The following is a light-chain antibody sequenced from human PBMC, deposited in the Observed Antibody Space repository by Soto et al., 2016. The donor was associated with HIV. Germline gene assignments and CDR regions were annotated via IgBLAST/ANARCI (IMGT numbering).Light chain of an antibody. CDR1: NIGRKS. V-gene: IGLV3-21*03. Sequence: SYVLTQPPSVSVAPGKTATITCGGDNIGRKSVNWYQQKPGQAPVLVVYDDTDRPSGIPERFSGSNSGNTATLTISRVEAGDEADYYCQVWDSSSDHGMFGGGTKLTVL. J-gene: IGLJ3*02. CDR2: DDT. CDR3: QVWDSSSDHGM.